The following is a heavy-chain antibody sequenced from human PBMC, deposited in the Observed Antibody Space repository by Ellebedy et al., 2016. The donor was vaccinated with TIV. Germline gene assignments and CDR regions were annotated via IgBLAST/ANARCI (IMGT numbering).Heavy chain of an antibody. CDR3: ARGPRFGESSFDY. J-gene: IGHJ4*02. V-gene: IGHV3-23*01. CDR2: ISVSGIT. Sequence: PGGSLRLSCAASGFTFSTYAMSWVRQAPGKGLEWVSVISVSGITYYADSVKGRFTISRDNAKNSLSLQMNSLRDEDTAVYYCARGPRFGESSFDYWGQGTLVTVSS. D-gene: IGHD3-10*01. CDR1: GFTFSTYA.